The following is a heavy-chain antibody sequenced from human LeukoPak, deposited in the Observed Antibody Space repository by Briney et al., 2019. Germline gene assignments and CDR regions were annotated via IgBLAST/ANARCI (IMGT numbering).Heavy chain of an antibody. CDR2: ISGSGGST. Sequence: GGSLRLSCAASGFTFSSYAMSWVRQAPGKGLEWVSAISGSGGSTYYADSVKGRFTISRDNSKNTLYPQMNSLRAEDTAVYYCARDRTDFWSGYPNWFDPWGQGTLVTVSS. CDR3: ARDRTDFWSGYPNWFDP. D-gene: IGHD3-3*01. CDR1: GFTFSSYA. V-gene: IGHV3-23*01. J-gene: IGHJ5*02.